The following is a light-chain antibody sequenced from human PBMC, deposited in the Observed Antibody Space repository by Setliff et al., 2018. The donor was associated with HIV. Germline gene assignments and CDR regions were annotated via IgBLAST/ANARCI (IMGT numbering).Light chain of an antibody. Sequence: QSALTQPPSASGCLGQSVTISCTGTRNDVGRYNFVSWYRQYPGKAPKLLIYEVNKRPSGVPDRFSGSKSGNTASLTVSGLRVEDEADYYCSSYGGSDNLAIFGGGTK. J-gene: IGLJ2*01. V-gene: IGLV2-8*01. CDR1: RNDVGRYNF. CDR2: EVN. CDR3: SSYGGSDNLAI.